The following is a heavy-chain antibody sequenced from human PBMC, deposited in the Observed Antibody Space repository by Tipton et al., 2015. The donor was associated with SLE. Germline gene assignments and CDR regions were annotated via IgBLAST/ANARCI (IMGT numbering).Heavy chain of an antibody. J-gene: IGHJ4*02. V-gene: IGHV4-61*01. CDR1: GGSVSSGSYY. D-gene: IGHD6-19*01. Sequence: TLSLTCTVSGGSVSSGSYYWSWIRQPPGKGLEWIGYIYYSGSTNYNPSLKSRVTISVDTSKNQFSLKLSSVTAADTAVYYCASRPSYSSGWYYFDYWGQGTLVTVSS. CDR3: ASRPSYSSGWYYFDY. CDR2: IYYSGST.